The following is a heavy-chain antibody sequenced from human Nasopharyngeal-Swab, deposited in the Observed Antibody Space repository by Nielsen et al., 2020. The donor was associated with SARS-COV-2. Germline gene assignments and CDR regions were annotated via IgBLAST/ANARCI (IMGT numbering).Heavy chain of an antibody. J-gene: IGHJ4*02. Sequence: GGSLRLSCAASGFPFRNYYMTWVRQPPGKGLEWVANIKQGGSEQFYVDSVKGRFTISRDDAKNSVYLQMNSLRDEDTAVYYCARGADVITIFRKEYYFDYWGQGTLVTVSS. CDR3: ARGADVITIFRKEYYFDY. CDR1: GFPFRNYY. CDR2: IKQGGSEQ. V-gene: IGHV3-7*02. D-gene: IGHD3-9*01.